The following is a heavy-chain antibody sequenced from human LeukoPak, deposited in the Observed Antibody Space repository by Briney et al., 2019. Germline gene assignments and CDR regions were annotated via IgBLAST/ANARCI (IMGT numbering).Heavy chain of an antibody. D-gene: IGHD7-27*01. CDR1: GGSISSGNYY. CDR2: IYYSGST. J-gene: IGHJ4*02. V-gene: IGHV4-31*03. Sequence: SETLSLTCTVSGGSISSGNYYWSWIRQHPGKGLEWIGYIYYSGSTYYNPSLKSRVTISVDTSKNQFSLKLSSVTAADTAVYYCARDKLGISDYWGQGTLVTVSS. CDR3: ARDKLGISDY.